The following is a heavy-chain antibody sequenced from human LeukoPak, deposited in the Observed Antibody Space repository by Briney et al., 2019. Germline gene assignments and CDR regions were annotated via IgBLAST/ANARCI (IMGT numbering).Heavy chain of an antibody. CDR2: IKQDGSEK. CDR3: ARDYSGSGYELDY. D-gene: IGHD5-12*01. Sequence: PGGSLRLSCAASGFTFSSYWMGWVRQAPGKGLEWVANIKQDGSEKYYVDSVKGRFTFSRDNAKNSLYLQMNSLRVEDTAVYYCARDYSGSGYELDYWGQGTLVTVSS. CDR1: GFTFSSYW. J-gene: IGHJ4*02. V-gene: IGHV3-7*01.